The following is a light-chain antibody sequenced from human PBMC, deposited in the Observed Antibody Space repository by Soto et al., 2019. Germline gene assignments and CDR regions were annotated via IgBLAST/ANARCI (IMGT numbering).Light chain of an antibody. CDR1: SGDIGTYNL. V-gene: IGLV2-23*02. CDR3: CSFAGSGTGV. CDR2: EVN. Sequence: QSVLTQPASVSGSRGQSIAISCTGTSGDIGTYNLVSWYQQHPGKAPKLMISEVNKRPSGVSDRFSGSKSGDTASLTISGLRTEDEAVYYCCSFAGSGTGVFGTGTKVTVL. J-gene: IGLJ1*01.